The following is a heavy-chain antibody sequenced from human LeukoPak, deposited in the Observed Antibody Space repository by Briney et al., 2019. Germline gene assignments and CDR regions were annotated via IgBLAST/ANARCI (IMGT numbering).Heavy chain of an antibody. D-gene: IGHD2-21*01. CDR2: IYYSGST. J-gene: IGHJ3*02. Sequence: KTSETLSLTCTVSGGSIRSFYWTWIRQPPGKGLEWIGHIYYSGSTNYNPSLKSRVTLSLDTSKNQFSLKLSSVTATDTAVYYCARDPLLDAFDTWGQGTMVTVSS. CDR3: ARDPLLDAFDT. V-gene: IGHV4-59*01. CDR1: GGSIRSFY.